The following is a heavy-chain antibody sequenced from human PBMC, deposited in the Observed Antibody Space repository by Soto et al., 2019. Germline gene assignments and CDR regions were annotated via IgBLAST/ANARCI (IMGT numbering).Heavy chain of an antibody. CDR3: ASASFWSGYFSYGMDV. V-gene: IGHV5-51*01. J-gene: IGHJ6*02. CDR1: GYSFTSYW. D-gene: IGHD3-3*01. CDR2: IYPGDSDT. Sequence: PGESLKISCKGSGYSFTSYWIGWVRPMPGKGLEWMGIIYPGDSDTRYSPSFQGQVTISADKSISTAYLQWSSLKASDTAMYYCASASFWSGYFSYGMDVWGQGTTVTVSS.